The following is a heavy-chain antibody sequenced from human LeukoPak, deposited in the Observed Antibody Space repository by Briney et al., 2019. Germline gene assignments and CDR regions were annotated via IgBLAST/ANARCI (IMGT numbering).Heavy chain of an antibody. CDR1: GGSISSYY. Sequence: NPSETLSLTCTVSGGSISSYYWSWIRQPPGKGLEWIGYIYYSGSTNYNPSLKSRVTISVDTSKNQFSLKLSSVTAADTAVYYCARWAEPGGDAFDIWGQGTMVTVSS. V-gene: IGHV4-59*12. D-gene: IGHD1-14*01. CDR3: ARWAEPGGDAFDI. J-gene: IGHJ3*02. CDR2: IYYSGST.